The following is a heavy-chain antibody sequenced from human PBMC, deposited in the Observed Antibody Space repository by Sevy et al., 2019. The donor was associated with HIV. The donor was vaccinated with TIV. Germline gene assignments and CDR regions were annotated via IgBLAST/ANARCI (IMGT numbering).Heavy chain of an antibody. Sequence: GSLRLPCAASGFTFSNYAMSWVRQAPGKGLEWVSAISGSGGSTYYADSVKGRFTISRDNSKNTLYLQMNSLRAEDTAVYYCAKIRMDSSWYYFDYWGQGTLVTVSS. D-gene: IGHD6-13*01. CDR1: GFTFSNYA. CDR2: ISGSGGST. V-gene: IGHV3-23*01. J-gene: IGHJ4*02. CDR3: AKIRMDSSWYYFDY.